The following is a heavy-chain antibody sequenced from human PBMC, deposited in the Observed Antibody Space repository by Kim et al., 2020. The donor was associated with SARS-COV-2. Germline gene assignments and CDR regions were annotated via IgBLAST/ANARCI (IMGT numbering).Heavy chain of an antibody. CDR3: TTNRSRVLGTY. CDR1: GFTFSNTW. D-gene: IGHD3-16*02. J-gene: IGHJ4*02. CDR2: IKSKTDGGTT. V-gene: IGHV3-15*01. Sequence: GGSLRLSCAASGFTFSNTWMSWVRQAPGKGLEWVGRIKSKTDGGTTDYAAPVKGRFTISRDDSKNTLYLQMNSLKTEDTAEYFCTTNRSRVLGTYWGQGTLVTVSS.